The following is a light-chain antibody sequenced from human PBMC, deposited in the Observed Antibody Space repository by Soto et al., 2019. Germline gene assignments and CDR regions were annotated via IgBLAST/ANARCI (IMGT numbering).Light chain of an antibody. CDR1: QSVDYSY. CDR3: QQYGRSPLT. CDR2: DAS. V-gene: IGKV3-20*01. Sequence: EIVLTQSPGTLSLSPGERATLSCRASQSVDYSYLAWYRHKPGQAPRLLIYDASTRATGIPDRFSGSGSGTDFTLTISRLEPEDFAVYYCQQYGRSPLTFGGGTKVEIK. J-gene: IGKJ4*01.